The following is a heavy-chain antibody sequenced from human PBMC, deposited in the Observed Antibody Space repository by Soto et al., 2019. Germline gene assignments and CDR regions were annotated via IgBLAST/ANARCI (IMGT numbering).Heavy chain of an antibody. CDR1: GYSFTSYW. J-gene: IGHJ6*02. V-gene: IGHV5-10-1*01. Sequence: PGESLKISCKGSGYSFTSYWISWVRQMPGKGLEWMGRIDPSDSYTNYSPSFQGHVTISADKSISTAYPQWSSLKASDTAMYYCARERWLQSYYYYGMDVWGQGTTVTVSS. CDR2: IDPSDSYT. D-gene: IGHD5-12*01. CDR3: ARERWLQSYYYYGMDV.